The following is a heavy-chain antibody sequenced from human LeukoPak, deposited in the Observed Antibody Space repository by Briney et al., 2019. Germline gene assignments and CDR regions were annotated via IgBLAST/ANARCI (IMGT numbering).Heavy chain of an antibody. CDR2: IRADGDSE. CDR1: GFIFNNYG. V-gene: IGHV3-30*02. Sequence: PGGSLRLSCAVSGFIFNNYGIHWVRQAPGKGLEWVAFIRADGDSEFYAASVKGRFTISRDNSKDTLYLDINSLRAEDTAVYYCAKDYFHSSGFYTGGTFESWGQGTLVTVSS. J-gene: IGHJ4*02. D-gene: IGHD3-22*01. CDR3: AKDYFHSSGFYTGGTFES.